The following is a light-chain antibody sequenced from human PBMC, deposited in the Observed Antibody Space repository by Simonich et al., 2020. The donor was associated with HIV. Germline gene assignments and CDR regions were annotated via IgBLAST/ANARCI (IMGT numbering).Light chain of an antibody. J-gene: IGLJ3*02. CDR1: SGSVSTSYY. Sequence: QTVVTQETSSSVSPGGTVTLTCALSSGSVSTSYYPTWYHQTPVQPPRTLIYSTNTRSSGVPDRFAGSILGNKAVFTITGAQADDESDYYCVLYMGSGIWVFGGGTKLTVL. CDR2: STN. CDR3: VLYMGSGIWV. V-gene: IGLV8-61*01.